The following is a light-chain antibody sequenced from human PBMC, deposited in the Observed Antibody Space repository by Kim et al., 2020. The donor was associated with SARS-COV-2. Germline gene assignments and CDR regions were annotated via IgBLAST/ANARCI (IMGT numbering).Light chain of an antibody. CDR1: SSDVGTYNL. CDR3: SSYTSSNTWV. J-gene: IGLJ3*02. V-gene: IGLV2-14*02. Sequence: QSALTQPASVSGSPGQSITISCTGTSSDVGTYNLVSWYQHHPGKAPRIMVYDVSKRPSGASNRFSGSKSGNTASLTISGLQAEDEADYYCSSYTSSNTWVFGGGTQLTVL. CDR2: DVS.